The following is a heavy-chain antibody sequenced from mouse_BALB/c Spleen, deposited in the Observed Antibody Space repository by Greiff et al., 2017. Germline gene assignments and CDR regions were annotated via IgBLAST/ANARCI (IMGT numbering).Heavy chain of an antibody. CDR2: INPSTGYT. D-gene: IGHD1-1*01. V-gene: IGHV1-7*01. CDR1: GYTFTSYW. CDR3: ARGGAYYYGSRGDWFAY. J-gene: IGHJ3*01. Sequence: VQLQQSGAELAKPGASVKMSCKASGYTFTSYWMHWVKQRPGQGLEWIGYINPSTGYTEYNQKFKDKATLTADKSSSTAYMQLSSLTSEDSAVYYCARGGAYYYGSRGDWFAYWGQGTLVTVSA.